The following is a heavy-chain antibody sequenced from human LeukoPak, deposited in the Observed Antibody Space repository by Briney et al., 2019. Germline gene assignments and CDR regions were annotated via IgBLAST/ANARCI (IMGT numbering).Heavy chain of an antibody. Sequence: SGTLSLTCTVSHDSFISYYWNWIRQPPGKGLEWIGYIYYSGSTNYNPSLKSRVTISVDTSKNQFSLKLSSVTAADTAVYYCARRKYYYDSSGYYGYYFDYWGQGTLVTVSS. D-gene: IGHD3-22*01. CDR3: ARRKYYYDSSGYYGYYFDY. CDR2: IYYSGST. CDR1: HDSFISYY. V-gene: IGHV4-59*08. J-gene: IGHJ4*02.